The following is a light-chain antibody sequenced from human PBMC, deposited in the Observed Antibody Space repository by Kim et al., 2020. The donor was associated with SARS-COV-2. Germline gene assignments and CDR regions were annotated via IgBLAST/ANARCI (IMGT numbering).Light chain of an antibody. CDR3: QQSYSFPRT. V-gene: IGKV1-39*01. CDR1: QGVSGW. J-gene: IGKJ1*01. CDR2: KTS. Sequence: ASVGDRVTSTCRASQGVSGWLNWYQQKPGRAPHLLVYKTSTLQTGGPPRFSGSGSGTDFTLTISSLQPEDFAAYYCQQSYSFPRTFGQGTKVEIK.